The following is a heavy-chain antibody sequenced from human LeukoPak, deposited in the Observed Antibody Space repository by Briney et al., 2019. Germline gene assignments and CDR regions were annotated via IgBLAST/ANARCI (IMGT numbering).Heavy chain of an antibody. CDR2: IYSGGST. D-gene: IGHD3-10*01. CDR3: ARVGGH. Sequence: GGSLRLSCAASGLTVSRNYMSWVRQAPGRGLEAVSVIYSGGSTYYADSVRGRFTISRDNSKNTLYLQMNSLRVEDTAVYSCARVGGHWGQGTLVTVSS. J-gene: IGHJ4*02. CDR1: GLTVSRNY. V-gene: IGHV3-53*01.